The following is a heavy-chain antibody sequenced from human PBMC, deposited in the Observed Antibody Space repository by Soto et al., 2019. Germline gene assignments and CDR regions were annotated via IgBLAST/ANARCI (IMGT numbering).Heavy chain of an antibody. CDR1: GLTFSSYD. D-gene: IGHD5-18*01. CDR3: ARVDTAMYAFDY. Sequence: GGSLRLSCAASGLTFSSYDMHSVRQATGKGLEWVSAIGTAGDTYYPGSVKGRFTISRENAKNSLYLQMNSLRAGDTAVYYCARVDTAMYAFDYCGQGRLVTVYS. CDR2: IGTAGDT. J-gene: IGHJ4*02. V-gene: IGHV3-13*01.